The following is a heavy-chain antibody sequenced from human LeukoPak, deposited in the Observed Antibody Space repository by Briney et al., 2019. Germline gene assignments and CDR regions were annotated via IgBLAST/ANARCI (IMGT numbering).Heavy chain of an antibody. CDR2: ISTSGTTI. D-gene: IGHD4-17*01. CDR3: ARGYGDYEVMDY. CDR1: GFTFGHYY. J-gene: IGHJ4*02. Sequence: PGGSLRLSCAASGFTFGHYYMSWVRQAPGKGLEWISYISTSGTTIYYADSVKGRFTISRDNAKNSLYLQMNSLRAEDTAVYYCARGYGDYEVMDYWGQGSLVTVSS. V-gene: IGHV3-11*01.